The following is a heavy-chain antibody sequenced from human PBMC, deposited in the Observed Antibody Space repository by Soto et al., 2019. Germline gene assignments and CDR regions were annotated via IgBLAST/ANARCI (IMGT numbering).Heavy chain of an antibody. D-gene: IGHD1-26*01. J-gene: IGHJ4*02. Sequence: GGPLRLSCAASGFTFSSYGMHWVRQAPGKGLEWVAVISYDGSNKYYADSVKGRFTISRDNSKNTLYLQMNSLRAEDTAVYYCAKGSEWELLLDYWGQGTLVTVSS. V-gene: IGHV3-30*18. CDR3: AKGSEWELLLDY. CDR2: ISYDGSNK. CDR1: GFTFSSYG.